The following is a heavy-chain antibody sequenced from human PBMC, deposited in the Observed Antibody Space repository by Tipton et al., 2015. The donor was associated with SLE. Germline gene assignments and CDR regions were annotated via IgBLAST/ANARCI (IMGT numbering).Heavy chain of an antibody. J-gene: IGHJ6*02. D-gene: IGHD3-10*01. CDR3: ARADYYDSGSRYYGMDV. V-gene: IGHV1-69*11. Sequence: QLVQSGAEVKKPGSSVKVSCKASGDTFSNYAINWVRQAPGQGLEWMGTIIPILGTTNYAQTFQGRATITADESTSTAYMELSSLTSADTAMYYCARADYYDSGSRYYGMDVWGQGTTVAVSS. CDR1: GDTFSNYA. CDR2: IIPILGTT.